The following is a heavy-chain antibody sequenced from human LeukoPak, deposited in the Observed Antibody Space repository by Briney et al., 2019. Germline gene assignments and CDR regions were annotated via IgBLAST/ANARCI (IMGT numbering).Heavy chain of an antibody. CDR1: GFTVSSNY. CDR2: ISYDGSNK. D-gene: IGHD3-16*01. CDR3: AKDFTLDYDYVWGSYVQSI. V-gene: IGHV3-30*18. J-gene: IGHJ3*02. Sequence: GGSLRLSCAASGFTVSSNYMSWVRQAPGKGLEWVAVISYDGSNKYYADSVKGRFTISRDNSKNTLYLQMNSLRAEDTAVYYCAKDFTLDYDYVWGSYVQSIWGQGTMVTVSS.